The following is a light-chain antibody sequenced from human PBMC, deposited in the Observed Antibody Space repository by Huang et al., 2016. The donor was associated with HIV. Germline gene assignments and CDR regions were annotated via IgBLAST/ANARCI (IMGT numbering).Light chain of an antibody. CDR2: GAS. V-gene: IGKV1-39*01. CDR1: QTISNF. CDR3: LQTLNYPPT. J-gene: IGKJ1*01. Sequence: DVQMTQSPSSLSASVGDRVTITCRASQTISNFLSWYQQKPGKAPDLLIHGASSLQLGVPSWFSGSGSDTEFTLTISSLQPEDFASYYCLQTLNYPPTFGQGTKV.